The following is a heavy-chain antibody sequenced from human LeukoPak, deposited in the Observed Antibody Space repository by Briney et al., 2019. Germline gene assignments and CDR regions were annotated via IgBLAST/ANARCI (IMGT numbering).Heavy chain of an antibody. CDR3: ARGGYCSSTSCYFPPPFDY. Sequence: ASVKVSCKASGGTFSSYAISWVRQAPGQGLEWMGRIIPIFGTANYAKKFQGRVSITTDESTSTAYMELSSLRSEDTAVYYCARGGYCSSTSCYFPPPFDYWGQGTLVTVSS. CDR2: IIPIFGTA. D-gene: IGHD2-2*01. CDR1: GGTFSSYA. V-gene: IGHV1-69*05. J-gene: IGHJ4*02.